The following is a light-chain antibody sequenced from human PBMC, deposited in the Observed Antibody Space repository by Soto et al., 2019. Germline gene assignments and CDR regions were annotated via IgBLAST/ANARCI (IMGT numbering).Light chain of an antibody. CDR2: EVS. CDR3: SSYTSRSTPYV. CDR1: SSDVGGYNY. V-gene: IGLV2-14*01. J-gene: IGLJ1*01. Sequence: QSALTQPASVSGSPGQSITISCTGTSSDVGGYNYVSWYQHHPDTAPKLIIYEVSKRPSGVPNRFSGAKSRNTASLTISGLPADDEAYYYYSSYTSRSTPYVFGPGTKLTVL.